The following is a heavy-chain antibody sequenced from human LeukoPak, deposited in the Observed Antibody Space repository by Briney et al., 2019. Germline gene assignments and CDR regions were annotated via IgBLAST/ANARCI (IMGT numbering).Heavy chain of an antibody. D-gene: IGHD3-3*01. CDR1: GFTFSSYA. CDR2: ISGRGGST. Sequence: GGSLRLSCAASGFTFSSYAMSWVRQAPGKGREWVSAISGRGGSTYYADSVKGRFTISRDNSKNTLYLQMNSLRAEDTAVYYSAKDLDNRITIFGVATSFDYWGQGTLVTVSS. V-gene: IGHV3-23*01. CDR3: AKDLDNRITIFGVATSFDY. J-gene: IGHJ4*02.